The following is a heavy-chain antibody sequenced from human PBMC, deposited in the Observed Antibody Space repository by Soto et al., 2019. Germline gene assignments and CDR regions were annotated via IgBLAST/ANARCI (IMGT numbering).Heavy chain of an antibody. J-gene: IGHJ4*02. V-gene: IGHV3-30-3*01. CDR3: ARDRNSRGSVVAATCDY. CDR1: GFTFSSYA. CDR2: ISYDGSNK. D-gene: IGHD2-15*01. Sequence: QVQLVESGGGVVQPGRSLRLSCAASGFTFSSYAMHWVRQAPGKGLEWVAVISYDGSNKYYADSVKGRFTISRDNSKNTLYLQMNSLRAEDTAVYYCARDRNSRGSVVAATCDYWGQGTLVTVSS.